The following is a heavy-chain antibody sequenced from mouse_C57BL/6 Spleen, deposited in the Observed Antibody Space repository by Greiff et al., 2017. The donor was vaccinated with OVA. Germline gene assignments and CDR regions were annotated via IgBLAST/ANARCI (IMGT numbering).Heavy chain of an antibody. D-gene: IGHD2-3*01. V-gene: IGHV5-4*01. CDR3: ARDQDDGQFAY. CDR1: GFTFSSYA. CDR2: ISDGGSYT. Sequence: EVQLVESGGGLVKPGGSLKLSCAASGFTFSSYAMSWVRQTPEKRLEWVATISDGGSYTYYSDNVKGRFTISRDNAKNNLYLQMSHLKSEDTAMYYCARDQDDGQFAYWGQGTLVTVSA. J-gene: IGHJ3*01.